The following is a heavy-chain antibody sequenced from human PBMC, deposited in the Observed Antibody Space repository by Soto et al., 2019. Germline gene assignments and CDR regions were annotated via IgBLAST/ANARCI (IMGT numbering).Heavy chain of an antibody. CDR1: GFIFSAYE. D-gene: IGHD6-13*01. CDR3: AKDRGGSSWTVAYYDVMDV. V-gene: IGHV3-48*03. CDR2: ISGSGLTI. Sequence: GGSLRLSCAASGFIFSAYEINWVRQAPGKGLEWVSYISGSGLTIYYADSVKGRFTISRDNSKNTLYLQMNSLRAEDTAVYYCAKDRGGSSWTVAYYDVMDVWSQGTTV. J-gene: IGHJ6*02.